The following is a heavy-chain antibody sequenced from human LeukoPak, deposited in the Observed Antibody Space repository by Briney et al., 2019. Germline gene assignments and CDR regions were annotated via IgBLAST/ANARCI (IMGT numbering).Heavy chain of an antibody. J-gene: IGHJ3*02. CDR1: GYTFIGYY. V-gene: IGHV1-2*02. CDR2: INPNSGGT. Sequence: ASVKVSCKASGYTFIGYYMHWVRQAPGQGLEWMGWINPNSGGTNYAQKFQGRVTMTRDRSISTVYMELSRLRSDDTAVYYCARERKMTTVTSDAFDIWGQGTMVTVSS. D-gene: IGHD4-17*01. CDR3: ARERKMTTVTSDAFDI.